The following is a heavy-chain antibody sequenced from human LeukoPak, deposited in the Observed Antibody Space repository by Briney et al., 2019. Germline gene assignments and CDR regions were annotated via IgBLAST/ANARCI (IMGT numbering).Heavy chain of an antibody. V-gene: IGHV4-61*01. D-gene: IGHD3-10*01. Sequence: SETLSLTCTVSGVSVSSGSYYWSWIRQPPGKGLEWIGYIYYSGSTNYNPSLKSRVTISVDTSKNQFSLKLSSVTAADTAVYYCARGLRKVLLWFGELLYYFDYWGQGTLVTVSS. CDR1: GVSVSSGSYY. CDR3: ARGLRKVLLWFGELLYYFDY. J-gene: IGHJ4*02. CDR2: IYYSGST.